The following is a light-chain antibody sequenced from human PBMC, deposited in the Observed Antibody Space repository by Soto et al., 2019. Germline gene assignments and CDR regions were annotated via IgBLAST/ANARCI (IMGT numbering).Light chain of an antibody. Sequence: QSVLTQPTSVSGAPGQRVTLSCTGSSSNIGAGYDVHWYQQLPGTAPKLLIYGSINRPSGVPDRFSGSKSGTSASLAITGLRTEDEADYYCQSYDSSLSGSVFGGGTKLTVL. J-gene: IGLJ3*02. CDR2: GSI. CDR1: SSNIGAGYD. V-gene: IGLV1-40*01. CDR3: QSYDSSLSGSV.